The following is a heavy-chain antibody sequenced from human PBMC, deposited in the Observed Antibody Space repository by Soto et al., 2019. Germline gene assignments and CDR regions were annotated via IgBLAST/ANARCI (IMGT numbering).Heavy chain of an antibody. D-gene: IGHD3-3*01. V-gene: IGHV1-69*13. CDR2: IIPIFGTA. Sequence: SVKVSCKASGGTFSSYAISWVRQAPGQGLEWMGGIIPIFGTANYAQKFQGRVTITADESTSTAYMELSSLRSEDTAVYYCVRVGLGYDFWSGYSAPSYFDDWGQGAVVTVSS. CDR3: VRVGLGYDFWSGYSAPSYFDD. J-gene: IGHJ4*02. CDR1: GGTFSSYA.